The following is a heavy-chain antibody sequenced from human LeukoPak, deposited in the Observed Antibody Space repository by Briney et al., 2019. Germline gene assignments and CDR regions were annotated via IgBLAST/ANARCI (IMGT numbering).Heavy chain of an antibody. Sequence: NTSETLSLTCAVYGGSFSGYYWSWIRQPPGKGLEWIGEINPGGSADYNPSLKSRVTISVDTSKNQFSLKLSSVTAADTAVYYCAQGGGEAPSCWGQGTLVTVSS. CDR3: AQGGGEAPSC. J-gene: IGHJ4*02. CDR2: INPGGSA. V-gene: IGHV4-34*01. D-gene: IGHD1-26*01. CDR1: GGSFSGYY.